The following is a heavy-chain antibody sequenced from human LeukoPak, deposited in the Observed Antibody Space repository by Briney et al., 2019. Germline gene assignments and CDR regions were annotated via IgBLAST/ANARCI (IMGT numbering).Heavy chain of an antibody. CDR1: GGSIKSNNW. CDR3: TRDWLEYSSSSGIGY. D-gene: IGHD6-6*01. Sequence: PSGTLSLTCAVSGGSIKSNNWWSWVRQPPGKGLEWIGEIFHSGSTNYNPSLKSRVTISVNKSKNQFSLKLSSVTAADTAVYYCTRDWLEYSSSSGIGYWGQGTLVTVSS. J-gene: IGHJ4*02. CDR2: IFHSGST. V-gene: IGHV4-4*02.